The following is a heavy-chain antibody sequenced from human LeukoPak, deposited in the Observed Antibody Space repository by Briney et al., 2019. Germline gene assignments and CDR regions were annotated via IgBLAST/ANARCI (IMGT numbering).Heavy chain of an antibody. CDR1: GFTFSRYW. Sequence: GGSLRLSCAASGFTFSRYWMSWVRQAPGKGLEWLANVKQDGSATFYVDSVKGRFTISRDNAKNSLYLQMNGLRVEDTAVYYCARDNEYNRDYWGQGTLVTVSS. V-gene: IGHV3-7*05. CDR3: ARDNEYNRDY. CDR2: VKQDGSAT. D-gene: IGHD5-24*01. J-gene: IGHJ4*02.